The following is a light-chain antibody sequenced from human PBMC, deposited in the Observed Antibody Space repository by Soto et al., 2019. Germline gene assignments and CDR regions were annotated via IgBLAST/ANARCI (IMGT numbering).Light chain of an antibody. CDR2: EAS. CDR3: LQHNDYPRT. Sequence: DIQMTQSPSSLYASVGDRVTISCRASQGINNDLGWYQQKPGKAPKRLIYEASTLQSGVPSRFSGSGSGTEFTLTISSLQPEDFATYYCLQHNDYPRTFGGGTQVAIK. J-gene: IGKJ4*01. CDR1: QGINND. V-gene: IGKV1-17*01.